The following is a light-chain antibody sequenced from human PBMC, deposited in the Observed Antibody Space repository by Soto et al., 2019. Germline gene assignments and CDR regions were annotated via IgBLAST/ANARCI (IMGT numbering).Light chain of an antibody. Sequence: QSALTQPPSASGSPGQSVTISCTGTSSDVGAYKYVSWYQQYPGKAPTLMIYEVTKRPSGVPDRFSGSKSGNTASLPVSGLQADDEADYYCTSYVGNDIWVFGGGTKVTVL. CDR1: SSDVGAYKY. CDR3: TSYVGNDIWV. J-gene: IGLJ3*02. V-gene: IGLV2-8*01. CDR2: EVT.